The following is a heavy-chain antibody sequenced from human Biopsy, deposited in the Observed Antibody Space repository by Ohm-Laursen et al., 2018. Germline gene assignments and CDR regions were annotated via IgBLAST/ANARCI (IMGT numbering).Heavy chain of an antibody. CDR3: VRDAKTGTAETWYFDL. Sequence: TLSLTCSVSGASVKTSGYFWAWIRQRPGKGLEWIGYISYNERTHYNPSLTSRLAISFDTSNNRISLQLRSVSVADTAVYYCVRDAKTGTAETWYFDLWGRGSPVTVPS. V-gene: IGHV4-31*02. D-gene: IGHD3-9*01. CDR1: GASVKTSGYF. J-gene: IGHJ2*01. CDR2: ISYNERT.